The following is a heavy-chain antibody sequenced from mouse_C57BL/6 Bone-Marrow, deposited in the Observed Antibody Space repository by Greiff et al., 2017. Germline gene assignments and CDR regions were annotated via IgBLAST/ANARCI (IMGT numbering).Heavy chain of an antibody. D-gene: IGHD2-4*01. Sequence: EVKLQESGPELVKPGASVKIPCKASGYTFTDYNMDWVKQSHGKSLEWIGDINPNNGGTIYNQKFKGKATLTVDKSSSTAYMELRSLTSEDTAVYYCARSGYDYDGRGYYFDYWGQGTTLTVSS. V-gene: IGHV1-18*01. CDR1: GYTFTDYN. J-gene: IGHJ2*01. CDR3: ARSGYDYDGRGYYFDY. CDR2: INPNNGGT.